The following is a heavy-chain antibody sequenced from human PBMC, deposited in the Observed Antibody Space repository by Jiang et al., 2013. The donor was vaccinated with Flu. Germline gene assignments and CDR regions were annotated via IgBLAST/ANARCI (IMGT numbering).Heavy chain of an antibody. CDR3: ARSGMSQAARLWWFDP. Sequence: GLVKPSQTLSLTCTVSGGSISSGGYYWSWIRQHPGKGLEWIGYIYYSGSTYYNPSLKSRVTISVDTSKNQFSLKLSSVTAADTAVYYCARSGMSQAARLWWFDPWGQGTLVTVSS. D-gene: IGHD6-13*01. J-gene: IGHJ5*02. CDR1: GGSISSGGYY. CDR2: IYYSGST. V-gene: IGHV4-31*03.